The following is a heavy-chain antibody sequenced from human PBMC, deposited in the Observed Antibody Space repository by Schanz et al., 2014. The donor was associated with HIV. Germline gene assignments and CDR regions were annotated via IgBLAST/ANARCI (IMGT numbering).Heavy chain of an antibody. V-gene: IGHV3-74*01. D-gene: IGHD6-19*01. CDR1: GFTFTDYS. J-gene: IGHJ5*02. CDR3: TREYLGYSSGFDP. CDR2: INNDGSST. Sequence: EVHLVESGGVVVQPGGSLRLACVVSGFTFTDYSLHWVRQVPGKGLVWVSRINNDGSSTTYADPVKGRFTISRDNAKNTLYLQMNSLRAEDTAMYYCTREYLGYSSGFDPWGQGTLVTVSS.